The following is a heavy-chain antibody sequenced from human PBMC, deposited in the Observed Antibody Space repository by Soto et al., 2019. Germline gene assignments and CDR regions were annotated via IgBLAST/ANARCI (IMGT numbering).Heavy chain of an antibody. D-gene: IGHD2-15*01. Sequence: SETLSLTCTVSGGSISSESYFWGWVRQPSGKGLEWIGYIYYSGSTNYNPSLKSRVTISVDTSKNQFSLKLSSVTAADTAVYYCARWEVHCSGGSCYSDLDYWGQGTLVTVSS. J-gene: IGHJ4*02. CDR3: ARWEVHCSGGSCYSDLDY. V-gene: IGHV4-61*05. CDR2: IYYSGST. CDR1: GGSISSESYF.